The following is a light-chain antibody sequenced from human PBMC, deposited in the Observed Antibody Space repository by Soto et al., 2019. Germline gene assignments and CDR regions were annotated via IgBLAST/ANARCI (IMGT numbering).Light chain of an antibody. V-gene: IGKV2D-29*02. CDR3: MQSTQLPPT. CDR1: QSLLHITGETF. J-gene: IGKJ5*01. Sequence: DVVMTQSPLSLSVTPGQPASISCKSSQSLLHITGETFLFWYQQKPGQSPQLLIYEVSTRVSGVPDRFSGSGSGTDFTLEISRVETDDVGIYYCMQSTQLPPTFGQGTRLEIK. CDR2: EVS.